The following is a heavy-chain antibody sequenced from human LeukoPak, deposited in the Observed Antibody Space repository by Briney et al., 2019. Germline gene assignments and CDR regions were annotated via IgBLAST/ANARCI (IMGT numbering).Heavy chain of an antibody. CDR3: ARADYGDYVF. CDR2: LYHSGGT. Sequence: SETLSLTCTVSGYSISSAFYWGWIRQPPEKELEWVGFLYHSGGTYYNPSLKSRLNMSIDTSKNQFSLKLTSVTAPDTAVYYCARADYGDYVFWGQGTLVTVSS. V-gene: IGHV4-38-2*02. CDR1: GYSISSAFY. D-gene: IGHD4-17*01. J-gene: IGHJ4*02.